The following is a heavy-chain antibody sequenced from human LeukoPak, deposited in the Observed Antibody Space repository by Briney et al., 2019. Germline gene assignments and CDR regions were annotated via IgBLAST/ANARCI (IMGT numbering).Heavy chain of an antibody. CDR2: VYHSGST. CDR3: ARDEMEHSGSYYDY. V-gene: IGHV4-38-2*02. J-gene: IGHJ4*02. Sequence: SETLSLTCTVSGGSISSYYWGWIRQPPGKGLEWIGSVYHSGSTYYNPSLKSRVTISVDTSKNQFSLKLSSVTAADTAVSYCARDEMEHSGSYYDYWGQGTLVTVSS. CDR1: GGSISSYY. D-gene: IGHD1-26*01.